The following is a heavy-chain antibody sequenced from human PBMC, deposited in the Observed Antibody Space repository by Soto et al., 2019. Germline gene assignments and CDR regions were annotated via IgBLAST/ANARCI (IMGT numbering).Heavy chain of an antibody. CDR3: ARDAPGIAAAAY. D-gene: IGHD6-13*01. V-gene: IGHV4-59*01. Sequence: SETLSLTCTVSGGSISSYYWSWIRQPPGKGLEWIGYIYYSGSTNYNPSLKSRVTISVDTSKNQFSLKLSSVTAADTAVYYCARDAPGIAAAAYWGQGTLVTVSS. CDR1: GGSISSYY. CDR2: IYYSGST. J-gene: IGHJ4*02.